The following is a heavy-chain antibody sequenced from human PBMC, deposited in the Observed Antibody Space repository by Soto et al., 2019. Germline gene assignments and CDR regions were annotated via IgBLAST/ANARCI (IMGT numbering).Heavy chain of an antibody. D-gene: IGHD4-17*01. CDR1: GFTFSNYG. Sequence: QVQLVESGGGVVQPGRSLRLSCAASGFTFSNYGMHWVRQAPGKGLEWVAVIWYDGSNKYYADSVKGRLTISRDNSKNTLYLQMNSLRAEDTAVYYCAREDYGDSHDYWGQGTMVTVSS. J-gene: IGHJ4*02. V-gene: IGHV3-33*01. CDR3: AREDYGDSHDY. CDR2: IWYDGSNK.